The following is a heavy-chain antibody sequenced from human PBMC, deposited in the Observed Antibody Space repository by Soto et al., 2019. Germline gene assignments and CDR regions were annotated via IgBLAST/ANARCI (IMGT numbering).Heavy chain of an antibody. CDR3: ARGIATGQLDP. D-gene: IGHD2-15*01. CDR1: GYTFTRYT. V-gene: IGHV1-3*01. Sequence: QVQLVQSGAEVKKPGASVKISCKASGYTFTRYTMNWGRQAPGQRLEWMGWINPDNGNTKSSQEFQDRVIITRDTSASTAYMDLSSLRYEDTAVYYCARGIATGQLDPWGQGTLVTVSS. CDR2: INPDNGNT. J-gene: IGHJ5*02.